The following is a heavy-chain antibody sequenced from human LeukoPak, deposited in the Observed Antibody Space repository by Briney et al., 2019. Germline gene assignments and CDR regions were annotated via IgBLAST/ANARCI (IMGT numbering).Heavy chain of an antibody. V-gene: IGHV3-30*02. CDR3: RDPFDY. CDR2: IYYDGSSK. J-gene: IGHJ4*02. CDR1: GFTFSNYG. Sequence: GGSLRLSCAASGFTFSNYGIHWVRQAPGKGLEWVAFIYYDGSSKYYADSVKGRFTISRDNSKNTVYLQTNSLRGEDTAVYYCRDPFDYWGQGTLVTVSS.